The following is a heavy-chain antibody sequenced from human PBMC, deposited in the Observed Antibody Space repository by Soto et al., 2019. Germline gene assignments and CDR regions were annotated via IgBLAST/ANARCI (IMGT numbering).Heavy chain of an antibody. CDR2: TYYRSKWYN. CDR3: ARDRDIVVVVAATLNYYYYGMDV. CDR1: GDSVSSNSAA. J-gene: IGHJ6*02. Sequence: SQTLSLTCAISGDSVSSNSAAWNWIRQSPSRGLEWLGRTYYRSKWYNDYAVSVKSRITINPDTSKNQFSLRLNSVTPEDTAVYYCARDRDIVVVVAATLNYYYYGMDVWGQGTTVTVSS. D-gene: IGHD2-15*01. V-gene: IGHV6-1*01.